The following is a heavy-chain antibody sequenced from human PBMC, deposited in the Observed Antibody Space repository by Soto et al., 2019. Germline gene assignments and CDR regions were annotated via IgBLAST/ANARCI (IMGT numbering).Heavy chain of an antibody. CDR3: ASVPDY. Sequence: TLSLTCTVSGGAISSGGYYWSWIRQHPGKGLEWSGYMDHSGSAYYNTSLKSRVTISIDRSKNQYSLKLSSVTAAATAVYYCASVPDYWGQGILVTVSS. V-gene: IGHV4-30-2*01. J-gene: IGHJ4*02. CDR1: GGAISSGGYY. D-gene: IGHD2-2*01. CDR2: MDHSGSA.